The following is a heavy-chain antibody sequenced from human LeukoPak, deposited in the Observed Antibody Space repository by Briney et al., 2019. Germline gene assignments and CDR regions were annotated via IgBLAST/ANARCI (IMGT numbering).Heavy chain of an antibody. CDR3: ARERTPIALKIMIIFDS. Sequence: ASVKVSCKASGYTFTDYYIHWVRQAPGQGLEWMASINPHGGVTNSAQEFQGRVTVTRDASISTAYLELSGLRSDDTAVYYCARERTPIALKIMIIFDSWGQGTLITVSS. CDR1: GYTFTDYY. J-gene: IGHJ5*01. D-gene: IGHD3-16*01. CDR2: INPHGGVT. V-gene: IGHV1-2*02.